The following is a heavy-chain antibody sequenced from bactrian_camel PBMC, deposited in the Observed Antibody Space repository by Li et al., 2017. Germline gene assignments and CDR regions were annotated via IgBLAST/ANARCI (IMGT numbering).Heavy chain of an antibody. Sequence: VQLVESGGGLVRPGESLTLSCVASGYTFGNFAVSWVRQAPGKGLGWVSTINSGGGSTYYADSVAGRFTISRDNAKNTLYLQLNSLKTEDTAMYYCAKSGTVVVGFSPFGYWGQGTQVTVS. J-gene: IGHJ6*01. CDR3: AKSGTVVVGFSPFGY. CDR1: GYTFGNFA. V-gene: IGHV3S40*01. CDR2: INSGGGST. D-gene: IGHD6*01.